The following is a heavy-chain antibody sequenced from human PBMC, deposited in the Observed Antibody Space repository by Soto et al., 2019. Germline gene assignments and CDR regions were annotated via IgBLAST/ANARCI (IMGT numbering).Heavy chain of an antibody. CDR1: GGSVSSGSYY. CDR3: ARDRAVAGYNWFDP. CDR2: IYYSGST. V-gene: IGHV4-61*01. Sequence: SETLSLTCTFSGGSVSSGSYYLSWIRQPPGKGLEWIGYIYYSGSTNYNPSLKSRVTISVDTSKNQFSLKLSSVTAADTAVYYCARDRAVAGYNWFDPWGQGTLVTVSS. J-gene: IGHJ5*02. D-gene: IGHD6-19*01.